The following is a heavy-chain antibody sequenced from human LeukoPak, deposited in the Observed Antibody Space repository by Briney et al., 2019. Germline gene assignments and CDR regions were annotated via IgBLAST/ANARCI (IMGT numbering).Heavy chain of an antibody. Sequence: SETLSLTCTVSGGSISSSTYHWGWIRQPPGKGLEWIGYIYYSGSTNYNPSLKSRVTISVDTSKNQFSLKLSSVTAADTAVYYCAGTHNYYDSSALHWFDPWGQGTLVTVSS. D-gene: IGHD3-22*01. V-gene: IGHV4-61*05. J-gene: IGHJ5*02. CDR2: IYYSGST. CDR1: GGSISSSTYH. CDR3: AGTHNYYDSSALHWFDP.